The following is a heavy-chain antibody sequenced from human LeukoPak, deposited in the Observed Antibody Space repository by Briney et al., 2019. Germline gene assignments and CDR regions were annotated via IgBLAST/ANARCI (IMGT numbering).Heavy chain of an antibody. CDR3: ARLGGNWFDP. CDR2: IYTSGST. V-gene: IGHV4-61*02. D-gene: IGHD3-16*01. Sequence: SQTLSLTCTVSGGSISSGSYYWSWIRQPAGKGLEWIGRIYTSGSTNYNPSLKSRVTISVDTSKNQFSLKLSSVTAADTAVYYRARLGGNWFDPWGQGTLVTVSS. CDR1: GGSISSGSYY. J-gene: IGHJ5*02.